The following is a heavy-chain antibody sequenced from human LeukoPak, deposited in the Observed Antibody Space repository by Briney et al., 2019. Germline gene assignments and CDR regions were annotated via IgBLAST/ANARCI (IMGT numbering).Heavy chain of an antibody. CDR3: AKDGVLLWFGENKYYFDY. Sequence: PVQPLDSPLATSGSGSSIYYADSVKGRFTISRDNSKNTLYLQMNSLRAEDTAVYYCAKDGVLLWFGENKYYFDYWGQGTLVTVSS. D-gene: IGHD3-10*01. V-gene: IGHV3-23*01. CDR2: TSGSGSSI. J-gene: IGHJ4*02.